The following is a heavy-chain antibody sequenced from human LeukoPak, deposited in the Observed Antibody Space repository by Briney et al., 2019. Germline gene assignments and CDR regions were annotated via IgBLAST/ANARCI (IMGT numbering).Heavy chain of an antibody. Sequence: SLKVSCKVSGYTFSELYMNWVRQAPGKGLEWMGGFDHDGGEKIYADTFQGRVTMSGDTSKDTVYLKMRSLISEDTAGYYCATAPGVIAFTSWGQGPLVTASS. CDR3: ATAPGVIAFTS. V-gene: IGHV1-24*01. J-gene: IGHJ5*02. CDR1: GYTFSELY. D-gene: IGHD3-16*02. CDR2: FDHDGGEK.